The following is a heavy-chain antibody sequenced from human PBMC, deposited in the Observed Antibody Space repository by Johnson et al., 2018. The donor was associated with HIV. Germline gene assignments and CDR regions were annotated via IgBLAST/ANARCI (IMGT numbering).Heavy chain of an antibody. V-gene: IGHV3-23*04. Sequence: VQLVESGGGLVQPGGSLRLSCAASGFTFSNYWMHWVRQAPGQGLVWVSVISGSGGSTYYADSVKGRFTISRDNSKNSLYLQMNSLRAEDTAVYYCTRVRMTPPLGAFDIWGQGTMVTVSS. D-gene: IGHD1-14*01. CDR3: TRVRMTPPLGAFDI. CDR2: ISGSGGST. CDR1: GFTFSNYW. J-gene: IGHJ3*02.